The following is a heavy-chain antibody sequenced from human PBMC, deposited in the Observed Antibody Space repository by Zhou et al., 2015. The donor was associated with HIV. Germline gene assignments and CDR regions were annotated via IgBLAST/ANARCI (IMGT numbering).Heavy chain of an antibody. J-gene: IGHJ4*02. V-gene: IGHV1-18*04. CDR2: IYNGNA. CDR3: ARDDSSGYHSFDS. D-gene: IGHD3-22*01. Sequence: QLELVQSGAEVKKPGASMKVSCKASGYPLSYYGLTWVRQVPGQGLEWMGWIYNGNANYAQKFQGRVTMTTDTATRTGYLELRSLRSDDTATYFCARDDSSGYHSFDSWGQGTLVTVS. CDR1: GYPLSYYG.